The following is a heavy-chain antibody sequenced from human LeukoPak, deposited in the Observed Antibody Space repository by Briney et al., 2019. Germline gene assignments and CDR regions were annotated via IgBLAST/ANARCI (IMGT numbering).Heavy chain of an antibody. CDR2: INPNSGGT. D-gene: IGHD3-10*01. V-gene: IGHV1-2*04. Sequence: GASVKVSCKASGYTFTGYYMHWVRQAPGQGLEWMGWINPNSGGTNYAQKFQGWVTMTRDTSISTAYMELSRLRSDDTAVYYCARAGPLMVRGVIEVYNWFDPRGQGTLVTVSS. J-gene: IGHJ5*02. CDR3: ARAGPLMVRGVIEVYNWFDP. CDR1: GYTFTGYY.